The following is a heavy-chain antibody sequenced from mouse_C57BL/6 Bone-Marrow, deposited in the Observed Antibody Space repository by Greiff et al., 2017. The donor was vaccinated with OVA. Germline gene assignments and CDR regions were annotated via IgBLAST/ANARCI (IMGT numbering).Heavy chain of an antibody. D-gene: IGHD1-1*01. V-gene: IGHV5-16*01. CDR2: INYDGSST. Sequence: EVKLVESEGGLVQPGSSMKLSCTASGFTFSDYYMAWVRQVPEKGLEWVANINYDGSSTYYLDSLKSRFIISRDNAKNILYLQMSSLKSEDTATYYCARGSTVAYFDYWGRGTTLTVSS. CDR1: GFTFSDYY. CDR3: ARGSTVAYFDY. J-gene: IGHJ2*01.